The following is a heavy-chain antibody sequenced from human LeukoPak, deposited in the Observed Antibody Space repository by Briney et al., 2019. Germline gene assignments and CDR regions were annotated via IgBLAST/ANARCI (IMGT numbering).Heavy chain of an antibody. Sequence: SETLSLTCTVSGGSISSYYWSWIRQSPGKGLEWIGYISYMRTTNYNPSLKSLVTIPLDTSKNQFSLKLRSVTAADTAIYYCATERSDTVYEAFDIWGQGTMVTVSS. D-gene: IGHD5-18*01. J-gene: IGHJ3*02. CDR2: ISYMRTT. CDR3: ATERSDTVYEAFDI. V-gene: IGHV4-59*01. CDR1: GGSISSYY.